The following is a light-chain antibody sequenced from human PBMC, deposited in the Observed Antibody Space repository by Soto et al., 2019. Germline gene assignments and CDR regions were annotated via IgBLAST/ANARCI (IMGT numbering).Light chain of an antibody. V-gene: IGLV2-23*02. CDR3: CSYVGGSTYAL. J-gene: IGLJ3*02. CDR1: NSDVGTYDL. Sequence: QSALTQPASVSGYPGQSITISCTGTNSDVGTYDLVSWYQQHPGKAPKLMIFEVNKRPSGVSNRFSGSKSGNTASLTISGLQAEYESDYYCCSYVGGSTYALFGGGTKLTVL. CDR2: EVN.